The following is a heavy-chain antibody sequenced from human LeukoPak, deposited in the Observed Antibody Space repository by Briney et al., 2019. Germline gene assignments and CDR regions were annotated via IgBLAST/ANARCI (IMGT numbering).Heavy chain of an antibody. V-gene: IGHV3-33*01. CDR3: ARAAYDSSGYLTL. CDR1: GFTFSSYG. D-gene: IGHD3-22*01. CDR2: IWYDGTNK. Sequence: PGGSLRVSCAASGFTFSSYGMHWVRQAPGRGLEWVAVIWYDGTNKYYAGSVMGRFTISRDSSKNTPYLQMNSLRAEDTAVYYCARAAYDSSGYLTLWGQGTLVTVSS. J-gene: IGHJ4*02.